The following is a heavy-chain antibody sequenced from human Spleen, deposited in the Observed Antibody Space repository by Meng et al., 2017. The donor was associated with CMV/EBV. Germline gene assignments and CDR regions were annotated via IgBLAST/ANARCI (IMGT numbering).Heavy chain of an antibody. D-gene: IGHD2-15*01. V-gene: IGHV3-23*01. CDR3: AEGGSGGDFDY. J-gene: IGHJ4*02. Sequence: LSCAASGFTCSRNAMSWVRQAPGKGLEWVSAVSAYSGSTYYADSVKGRFTISRDNSKNTLYLQMNSLRAEDTAVYYCAEGGSGGDFDYWGQGTLVTVSS. CDR1: GFTCSRNA. CDR2: VSAYSGST.